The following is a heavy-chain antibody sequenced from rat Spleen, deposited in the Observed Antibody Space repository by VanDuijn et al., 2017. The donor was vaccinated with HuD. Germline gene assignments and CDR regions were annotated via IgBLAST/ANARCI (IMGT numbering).Heavy chain of an antibody. Sequence: QVQLRESGPSLVQPSQTLSLTCTVSGFSLTSYHVSWVRQPPGKGLEWIAAISSGGSTYYNSVLKSRLSISRDTSKSQVFLKMNSLQTEDTAIYFCTGDRHSPGVMFAWGQGASVTVSS. CDR1: GFSLTSYH. D-gene: IGHD1-4*01. CDR2: ISSGGST. V-gene: IGHV2S12*01. J-gene: IGHJ4*01. CDR3: TGDRHSPGVMFA.